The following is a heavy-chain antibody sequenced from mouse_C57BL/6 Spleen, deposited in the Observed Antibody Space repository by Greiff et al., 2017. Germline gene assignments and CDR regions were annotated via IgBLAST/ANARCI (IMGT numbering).Heavy chain of an antibody. J-gene: IGHJ4*01. CDR3: ARQYGYDAQYCYAMDY. Sequence: QVQLQQSGAELARPGASVKMSCKASGYTFTSYTMHWVKQRPGQGLEWIGYINPSSGYTKYNQKFKDKATLTADKSSSTAYMQLSSLTSEDSTVKYSARQYGYDAQYCYAMDYWGQGTSVTVSS. D-gene: IGHD2-2*01. CDR1: GYTFTSYT. V-gene: IGHV1-4*01. CDR2: INPSSGYT.